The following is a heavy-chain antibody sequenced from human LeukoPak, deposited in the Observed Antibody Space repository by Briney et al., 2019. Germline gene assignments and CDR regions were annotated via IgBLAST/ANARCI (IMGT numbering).Heavy chain of an antibody. CDR1: GYSISSGYY. CDR3: ARGDIVVVPAAVFDY. Sequence: PSETLSLTCTVSGYSISSGYYWGWVRQPPGKGLEWIGSIYHSGSTYYNPSLKSRVTISVDTSKNQFSLKLSSVTAADTAVYYCARGDIVVVPAAVFDYWGQGTLVTVSS. J-gene: IGHJ4*02. V-gene: IGHV4-38-2*02. D-gene: IGHD2-2*01. CDR2: IYHSGST.